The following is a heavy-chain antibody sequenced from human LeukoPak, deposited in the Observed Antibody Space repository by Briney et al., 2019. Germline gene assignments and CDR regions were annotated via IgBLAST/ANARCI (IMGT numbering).Heavy chain of an antibody. V-gene: IGHV3-48*03. J-gene: IGHJ6*03. CDR1: GFTFSSYE. CDR2: ISSSGSTI. CDR3: AKDVLRIAVAGTSPRSCMDV. D-gene: IGHD6-19*01. Sequence: PGGSLRLSCAASGFTFSSYEMNWVRQAPGKGLEWVSYISSSGSTIYYADSVKGRFTISRDNSKNTLYLQMYSLRAEDTAVYYCAKDVLRIAVAGTSPRSCMDVWGKGTTVTISS.